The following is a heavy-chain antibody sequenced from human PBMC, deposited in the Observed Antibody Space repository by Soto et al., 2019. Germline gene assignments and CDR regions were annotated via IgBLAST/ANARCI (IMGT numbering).Heavy chain of an antibody. Sequence: QVQLVQSGAEVKKPASSVKVSCKASGGTFSSYAIIWVRQAPGQGLEWMGGIIPISGTTNYAQKFQGRVTITADESTSTAYMELSSLRSEDAAVYYCARGNLGYCCGGSCYGYYFDYWGQGTLVTVSS. D-gene: IGHD2-15*01. CDR2: IIPISGTT. CDR3: ARGNLGYCCGGSCYGYYFDY. V-gene: IGHV1-69*01. CDR1: GGTFSSYA. J-gene: IGHJ4*02.